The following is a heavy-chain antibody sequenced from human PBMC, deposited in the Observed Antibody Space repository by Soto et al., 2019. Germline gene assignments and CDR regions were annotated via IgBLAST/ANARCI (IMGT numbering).Heavy chain of an antibody. CDR2: IYYSGST. CDR3: ARDGTDYYYSSGYGGYFDL. Sequence: QVQLQESGPGLVKPSQTLSLTCTVSGGSISSGGYYWSWIRQHPGKGLEWIGYIYYSGSTYYNPSLKGRVTLSVDASKNQFSLKLSSVTAADTAVYYCARDGTDYYYSSGYGGYFDLWGRGTLVTVSS. V-gene: IGHV4-31*03. CDR1: GGSISSGGYY. D-gene: IGHD3-22*01. J-gene: IGHJ2*01.